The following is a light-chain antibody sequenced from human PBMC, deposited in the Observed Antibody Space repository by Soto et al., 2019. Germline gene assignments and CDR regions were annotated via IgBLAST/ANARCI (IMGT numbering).Light chain of an antibody. CDR3: QEYGSSRT. J-gene: IGKJ1*01. CDR2: GAS. Sequence: EIVLTQSPGTLSLSPGERATLSCRASQSVSSTYLAWYQQKSGQAPRLLIYGASARATGIPDRFSGGGSGKDFTLTISRLEPEDFAVYYCQEYGSSRTFGQGTKVDIK. CDR1: QSVSSTY. V-gene: IGKV3-20*01.